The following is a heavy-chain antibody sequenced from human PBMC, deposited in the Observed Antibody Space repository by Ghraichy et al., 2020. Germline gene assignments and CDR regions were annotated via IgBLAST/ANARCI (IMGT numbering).Heavy chain of an antibody. CDR3: ARDLTIGAFDI. Sequence: ASVKVSCKTSAYNSTDYHLHWVRQAPGQGLEWMGRINPNTGGTNSAQKFQGRVFMTRDTSISTSYMELRRLTSDDTAVYYCARDLTIGAFDIWGQGTLVIVSS. D-gene: IGHD4-11*01. CDR1: AYNSTDYH. CDR2: INPNTGGT. J-gene: IGHJ3*02. V-gene: IGHV1-2*06.